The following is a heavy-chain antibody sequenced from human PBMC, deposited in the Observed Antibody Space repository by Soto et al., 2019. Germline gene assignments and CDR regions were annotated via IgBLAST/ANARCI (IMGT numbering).Heavy chain of an antibody. CDR3: ARAGNFATYYYGSGWVGNDY. CDR2: IYYSGST. Sequence: SETLSLTCTVSGGSISSGGYYWSWIRQHPGKGLEWIGYIYYSGSTYYNPSLKSRVTISVDTSKNQFSLKLSSVTAADTAVYYCARAGNFATYYYGSGWVGNDYWGQGTLVTVSS. J-gene: IGHJ4*02. CDR1: GGSISSGGYY. D-gene: IGHD3-10*01. V-gene: IGHV4-31*03.